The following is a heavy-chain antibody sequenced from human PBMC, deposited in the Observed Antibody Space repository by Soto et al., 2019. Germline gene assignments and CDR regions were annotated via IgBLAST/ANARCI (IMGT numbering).Heavy chain of an antibody. J-gene: IGHJ4*02. V-gene: IGHV1-69*12. Sequence: QVQLVQSGAEVKKPGSSVKVSCKASGGTFSSYAISWVRQAPGQGLEWMGGIIPIFGTANYAQKFQGRVIMTGDESTSTPYMELRSLRSEDTAVYYCARSKGYGDELDYWGQRTLVTVSS. CDR2: IIPIFGTA. CDR1: GGTFSSYA. CDR3: ARSKGYGDELDY. D-gene: IGHD4-17*01.